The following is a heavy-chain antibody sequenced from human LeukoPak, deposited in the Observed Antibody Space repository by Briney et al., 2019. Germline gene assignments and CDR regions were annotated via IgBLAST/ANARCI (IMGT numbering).Heavy chain of an antibody. CDR1: GFTFSNYE. J-gene: IGHJ3*02. CDR2: ISSSGSTI. D-gene: IGHD2-2*01. V-gene: IGHV3-48*03. CDR3: ARDRQRVGAFDI. Sequence: PGGSLRLSCAASGFTFSNYEMNWVRQAPGKGLEWVSYISSSGSTIYYADSVKGRFTISRDNAKNSLYLQMNSLRAEDTAVYYCARDRQRVGAFDIWGQGTMVTVSS.